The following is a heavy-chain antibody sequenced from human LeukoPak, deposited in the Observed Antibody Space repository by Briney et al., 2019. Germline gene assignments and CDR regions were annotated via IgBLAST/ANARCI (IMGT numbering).Heavy chain of an antibody. V-gene: IGHV4-34*01. D-gene: IGHD3-16*02. J-gene: IGHJ4*02. CDR2: INHSGST. CDR3: ARGLTSDDYVWGSYRSLDY. CDR1: GGSFSGYY. Sequence: SETLSLTCAVYGGSFSGYYWSWIRQPPGKGLEWIGEINHSGSTNYNPSLKGRVTISVDTSKNQFSLKLSSVTAADTAVYYCARGLTSDDYVWGSYRSLDYWGQGTLVTVSS.